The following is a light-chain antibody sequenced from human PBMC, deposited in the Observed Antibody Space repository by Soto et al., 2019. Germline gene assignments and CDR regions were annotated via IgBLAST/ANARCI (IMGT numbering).Light chain of an antibody. CDR1: SSNIGAGYD. V-gene: IGLV1-40*01. CDR3: QSYDRSLSGGV. CDR2: GNS. Sequence: QSVLTQPPSVSGAPGQRVTISCTGSSSNIGAGYDVHWYQQLPGTAPKLLIYGNSNRPSGVPDRFSGSKSGASASLAITGLQAEVEADYSCQSYDRSLSGGVFGGGTQLTVL. J-gene: IGLJ2*01.